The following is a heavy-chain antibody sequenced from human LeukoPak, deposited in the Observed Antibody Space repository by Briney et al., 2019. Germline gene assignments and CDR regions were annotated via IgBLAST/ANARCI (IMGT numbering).Heavy chain of an antibody. CDR2: ISYDGSNK. CDR1: GFTFSSYG. Sequence: GRSLGLSCAASGFTFSSYGMHWVRQAPGKGLEWVAVISYDGSNKYYADSVKGRFTISRDNSKNTLYLQMNSLRAEDTAVYYCAKNYYGSRSYDYWGQGTLVTVSS. CDR3: AKNYYGSRSYDY. J-gene: IGHJ4*02. V-gene: IGHV3-30*18. D-gene: IGHD3-10*01.